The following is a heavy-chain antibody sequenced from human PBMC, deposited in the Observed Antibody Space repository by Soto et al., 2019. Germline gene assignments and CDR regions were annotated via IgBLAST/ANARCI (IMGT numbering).Heavy chain of an antibody. Sequence: SETLSLTCTVGGYSISNGYYWGWIRQPPGKGLEWMGSIYQSGTTHYNPSLKSRATISIDPSKNQFSLNLRSVTAADTAVYYCARGGDFDYWCQGNLVT. CDR2: IYQSGTT. V-gene: IGHV4-38-2*02. CDR3: ARGGDFDY. CDR1: GYSISNGYY. J-gene: IGHJ4*02.